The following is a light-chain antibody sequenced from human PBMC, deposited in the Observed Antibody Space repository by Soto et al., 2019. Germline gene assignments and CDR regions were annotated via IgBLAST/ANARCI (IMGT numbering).Light chain of an antibody. CDR1: QSISSSY. CDR2: GAS. CDR3: QQYGTSPPT. J-gene: IGKJ2*01. V-gene: IGKV3-20*01. Sequence: EMVLTQSPGTLSLSPGDRATLSCRASQSISSSYLAWYQQKVGQAPRLLIYGASSRATGTPDRFSGSGSGTDFTLTVSRLVPEDFAVFYCQQYGTSPPTFGQGTKLEIK.